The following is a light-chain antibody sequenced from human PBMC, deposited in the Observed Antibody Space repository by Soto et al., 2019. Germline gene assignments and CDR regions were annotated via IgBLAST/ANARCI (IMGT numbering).Light chain of an antibody. CDR2: GSS. Sequence: QSVLTQPTSVSGAPGQRVTISCTGNNSNIGAVYGVHWYQKLPGTAPKVLIYGSSYRPSGVPDRFSGSKSGTSASLAITGLQAEDEADYYCQSYDSSLSAYVFGTGTKLTVL. V-gene: IGLV1-40*01. J-gene: IGLJ1*01. CDR3: QSYDSSLSAYV. CDR1: NSNIGAVYG.